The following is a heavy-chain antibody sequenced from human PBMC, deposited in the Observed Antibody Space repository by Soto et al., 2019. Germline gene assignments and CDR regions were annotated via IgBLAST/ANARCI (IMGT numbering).Heavy chain of an antibody. CDR2: ISASNGNT. J-gene: IGHJ6*02. CDR3: ARDCSSTSCYAGYYYGMDV. D-gene: IGHD2-2*01. Sequence: ASVKVSCKASGYTFTSYAMHWVRQAPGQRLEWMGWISASNGNTNYSQKFQGRVTITRDTSASTAYMELSSLRSEDTAVYYCARDCSSTSCYAGYYYGMDVWGQGTTVTVSS. V-gene: IGHV1-3*01. CDR1: GYTFTSYA.